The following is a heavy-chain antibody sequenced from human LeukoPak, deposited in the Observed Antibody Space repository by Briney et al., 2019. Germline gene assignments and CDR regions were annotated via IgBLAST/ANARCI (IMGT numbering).Heavy chain of an antibody. V-gene: IGHV3-48*04. J-gene: IGHJ4*02. CDR2: ISGSTSTI. D-gene: IGHD5-12*01. Sequence: GGSLRLSCAASGFTFSSYSLSWVRQAPGKGLEWPSYISGSTSTIYYTDSVKSRFTISRDNAKNTLYLQMNSLRAEDTAVYYCARGYSGYFYYWGQGTLVTVSS. CDR3: ARGYSGYFYY. CDR1: GFTFSSYS.